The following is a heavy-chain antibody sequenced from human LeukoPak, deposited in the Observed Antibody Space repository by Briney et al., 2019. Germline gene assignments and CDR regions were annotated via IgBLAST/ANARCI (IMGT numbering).Heavy chain of an antibody. J-gene: IGHJ4*02. D-gene: IGHD6-19*01. Sequence: GESLKLSCYCSRYSFTSYWIGWVRQMPGKGLEWVGIIYPGDSDTRYSPSFQGQVTISADKSISTAYLQWSSLKASDTAMYYCASRRAVAGSPFDYWGQGTLVTVSS. CDR1: RYSFTSYW. V-gene: IGHV5-51*01. CDR3: ASRRAVAGSPFDY. CDR2: IYPGDSDT.